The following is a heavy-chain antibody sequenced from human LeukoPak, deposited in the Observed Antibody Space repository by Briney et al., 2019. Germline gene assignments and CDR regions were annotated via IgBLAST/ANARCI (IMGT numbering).Heavy chain of an antibody. CDR1: GDSVSSNSVS. CDR2: TYYRSKWYS. CDR3: ARDSRVSHSLPFDC. Sequence: SQTLSLTCAISGDSVSSNSVSWSWVRQSPSRGLEWLGRTYYRSKWYSDYADSVKSRITINPDTSKNQFSLHLDSVTPEDTAVYYCARDSRVSHSLPFDCWGQGTLVTVSS. J-gene: IGHJ4*02. V-gene: IGHV6-1*01.